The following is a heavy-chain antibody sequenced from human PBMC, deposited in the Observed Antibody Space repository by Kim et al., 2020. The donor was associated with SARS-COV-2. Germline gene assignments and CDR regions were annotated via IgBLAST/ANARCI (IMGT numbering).Heavy chain of an antibody. V-gene: IGHV4-34*01. CDR2: INHSGST. Sequence: SETLSRTCAVYGGSFSGYYWSWIRQPPGKGLEWIGEINHSGSTNYNPSLKSRVTISVDTSKNQFSLKLSSVTAADTAVYYCAREGITMVRGAPTYGMDVWGQGTTVTVSS. D-gene: IGHD3-10*01. CDR3: AREGITMVRGAPTYGMDV. J-gene: IGHJ6*02. CDR1: GGSFSGYY.